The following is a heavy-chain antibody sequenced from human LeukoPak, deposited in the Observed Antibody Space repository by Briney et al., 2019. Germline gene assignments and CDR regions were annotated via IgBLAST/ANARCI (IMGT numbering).Heavy chain of an antibody. Sequence: GASVTVSCTASGGTFTIYAISWVRQAPAQGLEWMGRIIPILGIANYAQKFQGRVTITADKSTSTAYMELSSLRSEDTAVYYCARVPRSSHEPKYFQHWGQGTLVTVSS. CDR2: IIPILGIA. CDR1: GGTFTIYA. CDR3: ARVPRSSHEPKYFQH. D-gene: IGHD6-13*01. J-gene: IGHJ1*01. V-gene: IGHV1-69*04.